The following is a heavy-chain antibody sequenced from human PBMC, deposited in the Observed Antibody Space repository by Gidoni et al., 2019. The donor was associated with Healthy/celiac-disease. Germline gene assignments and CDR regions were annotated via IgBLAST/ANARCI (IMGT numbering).Heavy chain of an antibody. Sequence: QVQLVESGGGVVQPGGSLRLSCAASGFTFSSYGMHWVRQAPGKGLEWVAFIRYDGSNKYYADSVKGRFTISRDNSKNTLYLQMNSLRAEDTAVYYCAKEVVVSGVVVITTDPSNLPDYWGQGTLVTVSS. D-gene: IGHD3-22*01. J-gene: IGHJ4*02. V-gene: IGHV3-30*02. CDR3: AKEVVVSGVVVITTDPSNLPDY. CDR1: GFTFSSYG. CDR2: IRYDGSNK.